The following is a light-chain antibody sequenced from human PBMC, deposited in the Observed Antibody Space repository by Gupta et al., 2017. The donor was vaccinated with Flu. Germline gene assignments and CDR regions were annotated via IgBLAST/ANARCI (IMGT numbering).Light chain of an antibody. J-gene: IGLJ2*01. CDR1: NIGSEV. CDR2: DDS. Sequence: SYVLTQPPSVSVAPGQTARITCGGNNIGSEVVRWYQQRPGQAPVLVVYDDSDRPPGIPERFSGSNSGNTATLTISRVEAGDEADYYCQVWDSSSEQLVFGGGTKLTVL. V-gene: IGLV3-21*02. CDR3: QVWDSSSEQLV.